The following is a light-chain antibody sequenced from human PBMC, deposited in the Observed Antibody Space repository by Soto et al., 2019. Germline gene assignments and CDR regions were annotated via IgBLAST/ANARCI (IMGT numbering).Light chain of an antibody. Sequence: QSVLTQPPSVSAAPGQRVTVSCSGTSKNIGDNHVSWYQHVPGMAPKLVVYDNDRRPSELPGRFSGSKSGTSATLVITGLQTGDEADYYCGTWDDSVVTYVFGTGTKVTLL. CDR2: DND. V-gene: IGLV1-51*01. CDR1: SKNIGDNH. CDR3: GTWDDSVVTYV. J-gene: IGLJ1*01.